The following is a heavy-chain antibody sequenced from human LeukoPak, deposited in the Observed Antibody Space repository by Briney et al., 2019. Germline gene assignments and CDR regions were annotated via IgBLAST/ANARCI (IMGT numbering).Heavy chain of an antibody. CDR1: GYTFTSYD. V-gene: IGHV1-8*01. CDR2: MNPNSGNT. D-gene: IGHD3-10*01. J-gene: IGHJ4*02. Sequence: ASVKVSCKASGYTFTSYDINWVRQATGQGLEWMGWMNPNSGNTGYAQKFQGRDTMTRNTSISTAYMELSSLRSEDTAVYYCARKKIMVRGVYYYWGQGTLVTVSS. CDR3: ARKKIMVRGVYYY.